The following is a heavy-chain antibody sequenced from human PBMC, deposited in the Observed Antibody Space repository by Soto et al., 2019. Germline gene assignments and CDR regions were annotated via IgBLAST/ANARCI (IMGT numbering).Heavy chain of an antibody. CDR3: ARAGASREQWLAPPTFYYYYGMDV. CDR1: GDSVSSNSAA. V-gene: IGHV6-1*01. D-gene: IGHD6-19*01. Sequence: QTLSLTCAISGDSVSSNSAAWNWIRQSPSRGLEWLGRTYYRSKWYNDYAVSVKSRITINPDTSKNQFSLQLNSVTPEDTAVYYCARAGASREQWLAPPTFYYYYGMDVWGQGTTVTLSS. J-gene: IGHJ6*02. CDR2: TYYRSKWYN.